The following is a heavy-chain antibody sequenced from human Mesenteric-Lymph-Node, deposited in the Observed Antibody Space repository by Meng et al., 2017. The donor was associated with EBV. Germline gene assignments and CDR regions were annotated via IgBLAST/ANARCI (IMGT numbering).Heavy chain of an antibody. CDR2: INHSGST. D-gene: IGHD3-16*01. J-gene: IGHJ5*02. CDR1: GGSFSGYY. Sequence: QLRLQEPGPGWVKPSETRSLTCAVYGGSFSGYYWSWIRQPPGKGLEWIGEINHSGSTNYNPSLKSRVTISVDTSKNQFSLKLSSVTAADTAVYYCARGRSYVSGVIDPWGQGTLVTVSS. V-gene: IGHV4-34*01. CDR3: ARGRSYVSGVIDP.